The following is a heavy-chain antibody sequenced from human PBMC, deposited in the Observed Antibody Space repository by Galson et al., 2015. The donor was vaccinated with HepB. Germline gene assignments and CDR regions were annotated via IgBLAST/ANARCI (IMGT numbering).Heavy chain of an antibody. Sequence: SVKVSCKASGYTFTSYGISWVRQAPGQGLEWMGWISAYNGNTNYAQKLQGRVTMTTDTSTSTAYMELRSLRSDDTAVYYCASHTKLWSDAFDIWGQGTMVTVSS. V-gene: IGHV1-18*04. J-gene: IGHJ3*02. D-gene: IGHD3-10*01. CDR2: ISAYNGNT. CDR1: GYTFTSYG. CDR3: ASHTKLWSDAFDI.